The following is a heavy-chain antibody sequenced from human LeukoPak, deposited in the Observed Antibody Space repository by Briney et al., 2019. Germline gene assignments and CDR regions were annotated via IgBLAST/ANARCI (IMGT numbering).Heavy chain of an antibody. CDR2: IDPSDSYT. D-gene: IGHD6-19*01. CDR3: ARRDRSGWSFDY. J-gene: IGHJ4*02. V-gene: IGHV5-10-1*01. Sequence: GESLKISCKGSGYSFTSYWISWVRQMPGKGLEWMGRIDPSDSYTNYSPSFQGHVTISADKSIGTAYLQWSSLKASDTAMYYCARRDRSGWSFDYWGQGTLVSVSS. CDR1: GYSFTSYW.